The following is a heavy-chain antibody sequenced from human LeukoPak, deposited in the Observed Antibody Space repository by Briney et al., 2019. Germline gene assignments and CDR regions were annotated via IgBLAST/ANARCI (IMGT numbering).Heavy chain of an antibody. CDR2: ISAYNGNT. Sequence: ASVKVSCKASGYTFTSYGISWVRQAPGQGLEWMGWISAYNGNTNYAQRLQGRVTMTTDTSTTTAYMELSSLRSEDTAVYYCAADLRFLEWLSYYYMDVWGKGTTVTVSS. V-gene: IGHV1-18*01. CDR3: AADLRFLEWLSYYYMDV. D-gene: IGHD3-3*01. J-gene: IGHJ6*03. CDR1: GYTFTSYG.